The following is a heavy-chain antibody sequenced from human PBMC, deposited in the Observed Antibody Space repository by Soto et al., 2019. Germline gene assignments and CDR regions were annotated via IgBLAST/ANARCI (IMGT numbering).Heavy chain of an antibody. V-gene: IGHV1-18*01. J-gene: IGHJ6*02. CDR1: GYTFTTYG. D-gene: IGHD3-10*01. Sequence: QVQLVQSGADVKKPGASVKVSCKASGYTFTTYGISWVRQAPGQGLEWMGWISVYNGNTNYAQKFQGRVTRPTDTSTSTVYRERGSLRSDDTAVYYCARGVSGGDYGLDVWGQGTTVTVSS. CDR3: ARGVSGGDYGLDV. CDR2: ISVYNGNT.